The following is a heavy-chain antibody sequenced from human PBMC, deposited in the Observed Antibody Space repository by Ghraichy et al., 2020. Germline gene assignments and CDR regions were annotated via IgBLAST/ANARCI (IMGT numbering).Heavy chain of an antibody. Sequence: GGSLRLSCAASGFTFSSYAMNWVRQAPGKGLEWVSSISTSGGITYYADSVKGHFTISRDDSKNTLYLQMNTLRAEDTAVYYCAKTSNAHRNEDAFDIWGQGTMVTVSS. CDR1: GFTFSSYA. J-gene: IGHJ3*02. CDR2: ISTSGGIT. V-gene: IGHV3-23*01. D-gene: IGHD1-14*01. CDR3: AKTSNAHRNEDAFDI.